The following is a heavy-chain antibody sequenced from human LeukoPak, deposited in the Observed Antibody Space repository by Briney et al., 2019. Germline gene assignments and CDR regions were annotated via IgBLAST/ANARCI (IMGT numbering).Heavy chain of an antibody. D-gene: IGHD6-19*01. J-gene: IGHJ4*02. CDR1: GFTFSDYY. V-gene: IGHV3-11*04. Sequence: GGTLRLSCAASGFTFSDYYMSWIRQAPGKGLEWVSYISSSGSTIYYADSVKGRFTISRDNAKNSLYLQMNSLRAEDTAVYYCAREPKQWLVPIDFWGQGTLVTVSS. CDR2: ISSSGSTI. CDR3: AREPKQWLVPIDF.